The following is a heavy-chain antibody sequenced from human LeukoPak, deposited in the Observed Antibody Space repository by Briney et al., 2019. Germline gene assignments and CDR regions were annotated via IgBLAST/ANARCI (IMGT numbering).Heavy chain of an antibody. V-gene: IGHV1-2*02. D-gene: IGHD2-15*01. Sequence: GASVKVSCKASVYTFTGYYMHWVRQAPGQGLEWMGWINPNSGGTNYVQKFQGRVTMTRDTSISTAYMELSRLRSDDTAVYYCARGPGYCSGGSCYPHFYDYWGQGTLVTVSS. CDR2: INPNSGGT. CDR1: VYTFTGYY. CDR3: ARGPGYCSGGSCYPHFYDY. J-gene: IGHJ4*02.